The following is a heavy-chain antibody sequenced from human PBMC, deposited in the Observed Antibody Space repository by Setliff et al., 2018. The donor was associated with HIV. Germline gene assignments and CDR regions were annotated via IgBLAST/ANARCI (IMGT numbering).Heavy chain of an antibody. J-gene: IGHJ3*01. CDR2: TYTNGYT. CDR1: GGSISSGSYY. V-gene: IGHV4-61*09. Sequence: SETLSLTCSVSGGSISSGSYYWTWIRQPAGKGPEWIGHTYTNGYTNYNPSLKSRVTISVDTSKNQFSLRLTSVTAADTAVYYCARAPPGIQNDAFDVWGQGTMVTVSS. CDR3: ARAPPGIQNDAFDV.